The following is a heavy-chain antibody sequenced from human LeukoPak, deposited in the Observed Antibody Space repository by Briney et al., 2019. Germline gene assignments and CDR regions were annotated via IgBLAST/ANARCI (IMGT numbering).Heavy chain of an antibody. J-gene: IGHJ4*02. CDR1: GYTLTGYY. CDR2: IKPNSGGT. Sequence: ASVMVSCKAYGYTLTGYYMHWVRQAHGQGLEWMGWIKPNSGGTNYAKTIQGRVTMNRDTSISSAYMEVSRQRSDDTGVYFCASGIAARPLDYWGQGTLVTVSS. V-gene: IGHV1-2*02. CDR3: ASGIAARPLDY. D-gene: IGHD6-6*01.